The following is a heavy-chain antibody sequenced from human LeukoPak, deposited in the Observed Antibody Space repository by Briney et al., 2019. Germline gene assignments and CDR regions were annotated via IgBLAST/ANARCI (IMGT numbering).Heavy chain of an antibody. CDR2: IIIIVSTI. D-gene: IGHD6-19*01. CDR1: GFTSSIYE. CDR3: ARVGWSSSGWYDYYYGMDV. V-gene: IGHV3-48*03. J-gene: IGHJ6*04. Sequence: PGGSLRLSCAASGFTSSIYEMNWVRKAPGKGLEWVSYIIIIVSTIYYADSVKGRFTISRDNAKNSLYLKMNSLRAEDTAVYYCARVGWSSSGWYDYYYGMDVWGKGTTVTVSS.